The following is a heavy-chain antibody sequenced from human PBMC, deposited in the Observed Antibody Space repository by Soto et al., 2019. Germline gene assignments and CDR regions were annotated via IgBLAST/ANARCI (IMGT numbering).Heavy chain of an antibody. CDR3: ATYFYYDTSGSSTQDLDS. CDR2: IYPGDSET. D-gene: IGHD3-22*01. CDR1: GYRFTDYW. Sequence: PGESLKISCKTSGYRFTDYWIGWVRQMPGKGLEWMGLIYPGDSETRYSPSFEGQVTFSADKSINTAYLQWASLKASDSAMYYCATYFYYDTSGSSTQDLDSWGQGTLVTVSS. V-gene: IGHV5-51*01. J-gene: IGHJ4*02.